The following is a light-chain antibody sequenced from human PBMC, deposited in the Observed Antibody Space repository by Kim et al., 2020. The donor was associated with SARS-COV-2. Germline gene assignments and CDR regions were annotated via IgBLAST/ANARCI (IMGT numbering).Light chain of an antibody. CDR2: SNN. Sequence: PGQGVTSLLSGSSSNIGGNTVNWYQQLPGTAPKLLIYSNNQRPSGVPDRFSGSKSGTSASLAISGLQSEDEADYYCAAWDDSLGRVFGGGTQLTVL. V-gene: IGLV1-44*01. J-gene: IGLJ3*02. CDR3: AAWDDSLGRV. CDR1: SSNIGGNT.